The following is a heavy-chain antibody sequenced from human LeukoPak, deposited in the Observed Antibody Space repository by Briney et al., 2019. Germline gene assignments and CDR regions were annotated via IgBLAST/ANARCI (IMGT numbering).Heavy chain of an antibody. J-gene: IGHJ4*02. CDR1: GGSINSSTYH. V-gene: IGHV4-39*07. CDR3: ARVKPRDYFDS. Sequence: PSETLSLTCTVSGGSINSSTYHWGWIRQPPGKGLEWIGSIYYSGSTYYNASLKSRVAISVDTSKNHFSLKLSSVTAADTAVFYCARVKPRDYFDSWGQGTLVTVSS. CDR2: IYYSGST.